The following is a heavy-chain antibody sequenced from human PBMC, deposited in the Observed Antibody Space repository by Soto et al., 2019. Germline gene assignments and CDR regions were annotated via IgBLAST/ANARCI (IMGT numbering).Heavy chain of an antibody. J-gene: IGHJ4*02. Sequence: PSETLSLTCTVSGGSVSSGSYYWSWIRQPPGKGLEWIGYIYYSGSTNYNPSLKSRVTISVDASKNQFSLKLSSVTAADTAVYYCARDLGDDLRFDYWGQGTPVTVSS. V-gene: IGHV4-61*01. CDR2: IYYSGST. CDR1: GGSVSSGSYY. CDR3: ARDLGDDLRFDY. D-gene: IGHD4-17*01.